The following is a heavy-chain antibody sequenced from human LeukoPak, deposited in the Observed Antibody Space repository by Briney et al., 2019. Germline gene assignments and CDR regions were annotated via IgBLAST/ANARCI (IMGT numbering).Heavy chain of an antibody. CDR3: AKKGSWDTDAFDI. CDR2: ISGSGGST. D-gene: IGHD5-18*01. J-gene: IGHJ3*02. CDR1: GFTFSSYA. V-gene: IGHV3-23*01. Sequence: PGGSLRLSCAASGFTFSSYAMHWVRQAPGKGLEWVSAISGSGGSTYYADSVKGRFTISRDNAKNSLYLQMNSLRVEDTALYYCAKKGSWDTDAFDIWGQGTLVTVSS.